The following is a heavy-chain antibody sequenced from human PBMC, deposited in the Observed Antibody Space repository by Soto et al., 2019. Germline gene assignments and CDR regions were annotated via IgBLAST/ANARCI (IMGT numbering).Heavy chain of an antibody. CDR1: GYTFSNYE. CDR2: MNPNSGDT. Sequence: ASVKVSFKASGYTFSNYETIWVRQATGQGLEWMGWMNPNSGDTVYAQKFQGRVTMTRDTSISTAYMELNNLRAEDSAIYYCAITTSTVSYWFDPWGPGTQVTVSS. V-gene: IGHV1-8*01. D-gene: IGHD4-4*01. CDR3: AITTSTVSYWFDP. J-gene: IGHJ5*02.